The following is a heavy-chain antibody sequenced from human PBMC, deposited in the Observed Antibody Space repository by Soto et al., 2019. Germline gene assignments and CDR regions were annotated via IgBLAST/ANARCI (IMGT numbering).Heavy chain of an antibody. J-gene: IGHJ4*02. V-gene: IGHV3-15*07. CDR2: IKSKTDGGTI. D-gene: IGHD3-22*01. CDR1: GFTFSNAW. Sequence: PGGSLRLSCAASGFTFSNAWMNWVRQAPGKGLEWVGRIKSKTDGGTIDYAAPVKGRFIISGDDSKNTLYLQMNSLKTEDTAVYYCTTSSSGYRRIDYWGQGTLVTVSS. CDR3: TTSSSGYRRIDY.